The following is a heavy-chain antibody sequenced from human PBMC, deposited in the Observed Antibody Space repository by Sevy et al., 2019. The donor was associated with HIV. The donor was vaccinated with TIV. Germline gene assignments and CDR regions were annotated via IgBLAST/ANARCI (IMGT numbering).Heavy chain of an antibody. Sequence: GGSLRLSCVGSGFSFSDHRMHWVRQAPGKGLEWMALISYDGRNTKYKADSVKGRFTISRDNSKNTLYLQMNSLRAEDTAIYYCARDRGEILSSPFDYWGQGTLVTVSS. V-gene: IGHV3-30*03. J-gene: IGHJ4*02. CDR3: ARDRGEILSSPFDY. CDR2: ISYDGRNTK. CDR1: GFSFSDHR. D-gene: IGHD3-16*01.